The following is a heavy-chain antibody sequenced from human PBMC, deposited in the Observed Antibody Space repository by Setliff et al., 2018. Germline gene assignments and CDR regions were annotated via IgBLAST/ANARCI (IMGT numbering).Heavy chain of an antibody. V-gene: IGHV4-61*09. CDR3: ARQGCSGGSCYSPWYYYYYMDV. D-gene: IGHD2-15*01. J-gene: IGHJ6*03. CDR2: IDPSGNT. CDR1: GDSISSATNY. Sequence: PSETLSLTCTVSGDSISSATNYWSWIRQPAGKGLEWIGHIDPSGNTNYNPSLKSRVTISGDTSKNQFSLKLSSVTAADTAVYYCARQGCSGGSCYSPWYYYYYMDVWGKGTTVTVSS.